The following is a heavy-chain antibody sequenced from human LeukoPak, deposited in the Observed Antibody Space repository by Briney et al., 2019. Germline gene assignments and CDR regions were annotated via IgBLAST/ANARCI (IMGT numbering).Heavy chain of an antibody. J-gene: IGHJ4*02. Sequence: PSETLSLTCTVSGGSISSSSYYWGWIRQPPGKGLEWIGSIYYSGSTYYNPSLKSRVTISVDTSKNQFSLKLSSVTAADTAVYYCARVLRYFDWEGRFDYWGQGTLVTVSS. D-gene: IGHD3-9*01. CDR1: GGSISSSSYY. CDR2: IYYSGST. CDR3: ARVLRYFDWEGRFDY. V-gene: IGHV4-39*07.